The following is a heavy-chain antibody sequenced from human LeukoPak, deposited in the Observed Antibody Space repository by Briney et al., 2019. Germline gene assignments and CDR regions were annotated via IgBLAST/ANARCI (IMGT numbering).Heavy chain of an antibody. CDR2: VWYDGSNK. J-gene: IGHJ3*02. CDR3: ARDILPYSRSSAFVI. Sequence: PGESLTLSCAASGFTFSSYDMHWVRQAPGKGLEWVADVWYDGSNKYYADTVKGRFTISKDNSKNTLYLQMNSLRAEDTAVYYCARDILPYSRSSAFVIWGQGTMVTVSS. V-gene: IGHV3-33*01. D-gene: IGHD6-6*01. CDR1: GFTFSSYD.